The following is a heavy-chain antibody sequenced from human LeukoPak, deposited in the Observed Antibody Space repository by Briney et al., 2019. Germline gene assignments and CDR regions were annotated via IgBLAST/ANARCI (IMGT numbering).Heavy chain of an antibody. V-gene: IGHV1-8*01. CDR3: ARSDYSGWYDFDY. Sequence: GASVKVSCKASGYTFTSYDINWVRQATGQGLEWMGWMNPNSGNTGYALKFQGRVTITRNTSISTAYMELSSLRSEDTAVYYCARSDYSGWYDFDYWGQGTLVTVSS. CDR2: MNPNSGNT. D-gene: IGHD6-19*01. J-gene: IGHJ4*02. CDR1: GYTFTSYD.